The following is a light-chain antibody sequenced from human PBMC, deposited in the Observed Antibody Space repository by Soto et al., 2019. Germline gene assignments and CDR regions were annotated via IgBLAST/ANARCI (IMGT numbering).Light chain of an antibody. J-gene: IGLJ2*01. CDR1: SSDVGGHKY. CDR3: STYASSSTLV. Sequence: QSALTQPASVSGSPGQSITISCTGTSSDVGGHKYVSWYQQHPGKAPKLMIFDVSNRPAGVSNRFSGSKSGNTASLTISGLQAEDEADYYCSTYASSSTLVFGGGTKLTVL. V-gene: IGLV2-14*01. CDR2: DVS.